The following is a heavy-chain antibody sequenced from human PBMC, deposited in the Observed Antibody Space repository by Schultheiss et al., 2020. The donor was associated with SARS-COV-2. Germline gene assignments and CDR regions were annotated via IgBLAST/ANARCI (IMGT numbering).Heavy chain of an antibody. Sequence: ASVKVSCKASGYTFTGYYMHWVRQAPGQGLEWMGWINPNSGGTNYAQKFQGWVTMTRDTSISTAYMELSRLRSDDTAVYYCARVWRVGATPPSDYWGQGTLVTVSS. J-gene: IGHJ4*02. D-gene: IGHD1-26*01. CDR1: GYTFTGYY. CDR3: ARVWRVGATPPSDY. V-gene: IGHV1-2*04. CDR2: INPNSGGT.